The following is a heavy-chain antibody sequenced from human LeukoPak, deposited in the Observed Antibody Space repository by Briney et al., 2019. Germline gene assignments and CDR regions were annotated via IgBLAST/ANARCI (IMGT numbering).Heavy chain of an antibody. J-gene: IGHJ4*02. D-gene: IGHD4-17*01. Sequence: SETLSLTCTVSGGSISSGGHSWSWIRQPPGKGLEWIGYIYHSGSGSTYYNPSLKSRVTISVDTSKSQFSLKLSSVTAADTAVYYCASGTSVTTLDYWGQGTLVTVSS. CDR1: GGSISSGGHS. CDR2: IYHSGSGST. V-gene: IGHV4-30-2*05. CDR3: ASGTSVTTLDY.